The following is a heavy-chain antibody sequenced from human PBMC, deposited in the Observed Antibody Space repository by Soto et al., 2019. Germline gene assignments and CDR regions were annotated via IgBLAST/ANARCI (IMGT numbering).Heavy chain of an antibody. CDR3: ARVGSSGWSPDY. CDR2: IFYSGST. CDR1: GGSISGHY. D-gene: IGHD6-19*01. J-gene: IGHJ4*02. V-gene: IGHV4-59*11. Sequence: SETLSLTCTVSGGSISGHYWTWIRQPPGKGLEWIGYIFYSGSTNYNPSLKSRVTISVDTSKNQFSLKLNSVTAADTAVYYCARVGSSGWSPDYWGXGTLVTVSS.